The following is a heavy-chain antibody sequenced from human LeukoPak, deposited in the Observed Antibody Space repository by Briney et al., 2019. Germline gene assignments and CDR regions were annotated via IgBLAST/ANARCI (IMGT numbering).Heavy chain of an antibody. D-gene: IGHD2-2*02. V-gene: IGHV3-21*01. Sequence: PGGSLRLSXAASGFTFSSYSMNWVRQAPGKGLEWLSSISSSSSYIYYADSVKGRFTISRDNAKNSLCLQMNSLRAEDTAVYYCARGEYQLLYVLDYWGQGTLVTVSS. J-gene: IGHJ4*02. CDR3: ARGEYQLLYVLDY. CDR1: GFTFSSYS. CDR2: ISSSSSYI.